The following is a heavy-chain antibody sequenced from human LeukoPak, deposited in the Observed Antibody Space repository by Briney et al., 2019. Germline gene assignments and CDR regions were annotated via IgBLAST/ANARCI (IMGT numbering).Heavy chain of an antibody. D-gene: IGHD4-17*01. V-gene: IGHV3-20*04. Sequence: GGSLRLSCASSGFTFDDYGMSWVRHAPAKGLEWVSGINWHGGSTRYADSVKGRFTISRDNAKHSLYLQVNSLSAEDTAFYYCARKADSGDYVDYWGQGTLVTVSS. CDR3: ARKADSGDYVDY. J-gene: IGHJ4*02. CDR1: GFTFDDYG. CDR2: INWHGGST.